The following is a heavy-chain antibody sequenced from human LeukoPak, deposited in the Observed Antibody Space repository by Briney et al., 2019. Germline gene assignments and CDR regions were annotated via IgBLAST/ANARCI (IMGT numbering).Heavy chain of an antibody. CDR1: GFTFSSYG. CDR2: ISYDGSNK. J-gene: IGHJ6*03. V-gene: IGHV3-30*18. Sequence: GGSLRLSCAASGFTFSSYGMHWVRQAPGKGLEWVAVISYDGSNKYYADSVKGRFTISRDNSKNTLYLQMNSLRAEDTAVYYCAKDRPQTDYYYMDVWGKGATVTVSS. CDR3: AKDRPQTDYYYMDV.